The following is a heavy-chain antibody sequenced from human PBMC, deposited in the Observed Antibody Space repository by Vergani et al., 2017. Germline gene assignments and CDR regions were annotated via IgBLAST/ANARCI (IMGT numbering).Heavy chain of an antibody. V-gene: IGHV1-18*01. D-gene: IGHD3-3*01. CDR2: ISPYNGNT. Sequence: QVRLIQSGSEVKKPGASVKVSCEASGYTFTDYGISWVRQAPGQGLEWMAWISPYNGNTDSAQNFQGRVTVTIDTSTTTAYMELTSLRSDDTAVYYCARDRPTSYDFWTDYYPFDSWGQGTLVTVSS. CDR1: GYTFTDYG. J-gene: IGHJ4*02. CDR3: ARDRPTSYDFWTDYYPFDS.